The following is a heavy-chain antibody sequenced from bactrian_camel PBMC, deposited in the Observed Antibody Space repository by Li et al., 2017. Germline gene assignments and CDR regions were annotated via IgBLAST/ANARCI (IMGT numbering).Heavy chain of an antibody. CDR1: GPVYGYS. D-gene: IGHD2*01. Sequence: HVQLVESGGGSVQAGESLRLSCKWSGPVYGYSMGWFRQAPGKEREGVATIDTDGSTRYADSVKGRFTLSKDNAKNTLYLQMNSLKPEDSAMYYCAADLARYCGAFSGFFARASWGQGTQVTVS. CDR2: IDTDGST. J-gene: IGHJ4*01. CDR3: AADLARYCGAFSGFFARAS. V-gene: IGHV3S53*01.